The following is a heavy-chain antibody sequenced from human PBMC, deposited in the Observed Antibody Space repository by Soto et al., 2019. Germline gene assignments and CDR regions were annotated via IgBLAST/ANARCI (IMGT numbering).Heavy chain of an antibody. Sequence: QVQLEQSGAEVKKPGSSVKVSCKASGGTLSAHGVAWLRQAPGQGLAWMGGTIPVFNTAKYAQKFQGRVTVTADKFTNIASRKLISLRSEDTAFYFCARGVYGSGNYYTGPSAFDIWGQGTMVIVSS. D-gene: IGHD3-10*01. CDR1: GGTLSAHG. V-gene: IGHV1-69*06. CDR3: ARGVYGSGNYYTGPSAFDI. J-gene: IGHJ3*02. CDR2: TIPVFNTA.